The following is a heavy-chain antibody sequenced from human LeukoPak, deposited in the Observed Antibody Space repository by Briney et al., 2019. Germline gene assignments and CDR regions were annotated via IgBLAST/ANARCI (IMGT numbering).Heavy chain of an antibody. Sequence: ASVKVSCKASGYTFTCYYMHWVRQAPGQGLEWMGWINPNSGGTNYAQKFQGWVTMTRDTSISTAYMELSRLRSDDTAVYYCARALTGYSSSWRGNWFDPWGQGTLVTVSS. CDR1: GYTFTCYY. J-gene: IGHJ5*02. CDR3: ARALTGYSSSWRGNWFDP. D-gene: IGHD6-13*01. CDR2: INPNSGGT. V-gene: IGHV1-2*04.